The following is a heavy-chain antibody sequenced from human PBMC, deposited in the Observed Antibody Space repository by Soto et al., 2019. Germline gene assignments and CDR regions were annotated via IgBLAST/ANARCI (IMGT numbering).Heavy chain of an antibody. CDR2: ISGSGGST. CDR1: GFTFSSYA. V-gene: IGHV3-23*01. D-gene: IGHD3-9*01. J-gene: IGHJ4*02. Sequence: GGSLRLSCAASGFTFSSYAMSWVRQAPGKGLEWVSAISGSGGSTYYADSVKGRFTISRDNSKNTLYLQMNSLRAEDTAVYYCAKDPTALRYFDWLSFDYWDQGTLVTVSS. CDR3: AKDPTALRYFDWLSFDY.